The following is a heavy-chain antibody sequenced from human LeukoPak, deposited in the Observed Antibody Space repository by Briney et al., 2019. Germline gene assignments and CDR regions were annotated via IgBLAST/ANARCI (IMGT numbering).Heavy chain of an antibody. J-gene: IGHJ4*02. CDR1: GGSISSSSYY. V-gene: IGHV4-39*01. Sequence: SETLSLTCTVSGGSISSSSYYWGWIRQPPGKGLEWIGGIYYSGSTYYNPSLKSRVTISVDTSKNQFSLKLSSVTAADTAVYYCARHGDYVWGSYRHFDYWGQGTLVTVSS. CDR3: ARHGDYVWGSYRHFDY. D-gene: IGHD3-16*02. CDR2: IYYSGST.